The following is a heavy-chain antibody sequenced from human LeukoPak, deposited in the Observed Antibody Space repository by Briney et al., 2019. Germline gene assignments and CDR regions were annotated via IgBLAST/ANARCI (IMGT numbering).Heavy chain of an antibody. CDR3: ARHLTRPYYDSSGYYYGGFDY. CDR2: SYTRGTT. D-gene: IGHD3-22*01. V-gene: IGHV4-4*07. CDR1: GGSISSNY. Sequence: SETLSLTCTVSGGSISSNYWNWIRQPAGKGLEWIGHSYTRGTTNYNPSLKSRVTISVDTSKNQFSLKLSSVTAADTAVYYCARHLTRPYYDSSGYYYGGFDYWGQGTLVTVSS. J-gene: IGHJ4*02.